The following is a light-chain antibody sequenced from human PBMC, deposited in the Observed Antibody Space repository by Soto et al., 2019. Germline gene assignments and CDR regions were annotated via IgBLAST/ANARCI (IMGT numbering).Light chain of an antibody. CDR2: EVN. J-gene: IGLJ2*01. V-gene: IGLV2-8*01. CDR1: SCDIGGYHY. CDR3: RSYVGSQNVV. Sequence: QSVLTQPPSASGSPGQSVTISCTGISCDIGGYHYVSWYQQLPGRAPKLMIYEVNRRRSGVPDRFSGSKSGNTASLTVSWLPAAYEANYYFRSYVGSQNVVFGEGTKLSVL.